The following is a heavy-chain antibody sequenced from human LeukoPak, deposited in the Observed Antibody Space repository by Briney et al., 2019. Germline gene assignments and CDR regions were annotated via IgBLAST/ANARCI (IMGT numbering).Heavy chain of an antibody. CDR2: MSPNSGNT. V-gene: IGHV1-8*01. CDR1: GYTFTTYD. CDR3: ARGPPQHPQGS. J-gene: IGHJ5*02. Sequence: GASVRVSCKASGYTFTTYDINWVRQAPGQGLEWMGSMSPNSGNTDYAQKVQGRVTMTRNTSITTAFMELNNLRSEDTAVYYCARGPPQHPQGSWGQGTRVT.